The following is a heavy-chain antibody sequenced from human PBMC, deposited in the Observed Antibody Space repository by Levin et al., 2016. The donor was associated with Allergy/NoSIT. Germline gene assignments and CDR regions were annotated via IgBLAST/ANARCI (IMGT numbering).Heavy chain of an antibody. CDR2: IYYSGST. V-gene: IGHV4-39*01. D-gene: IGHD3-3*01. CDR3: ARHALGRFLEWSSPYYFDY. J-gene: IGHJ4*02. Sequence: WIRQPPGKGLEWIGSIYYSGSTYYNPSLKSRVTISVDTSKNQFSLKLSSVTAADTAVYYCARHALGRFLEWSSPYYFDYWGQGTLVTVSS.